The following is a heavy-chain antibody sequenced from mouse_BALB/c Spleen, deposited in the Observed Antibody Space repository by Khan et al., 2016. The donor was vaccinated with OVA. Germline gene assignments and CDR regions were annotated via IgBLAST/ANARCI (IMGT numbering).Heavy chain of an antibody. D-gene: IGHD1-2*01. CDR3: ARRNYFGYTFAY. J-gene: IGHJ3*01. Sequence: QVQLQQSGTELARPGASVNLSCKASGYTFTDFYINWVKQRSGQGLEWLGEISPGGGDTYYTEKFKGMATLTADKSSSTAFMQLSSLTSEASAVYFCARRNYFGYTFAYWGQGTLVTVSA. CDR2: ISPGGGDT. CDR1: GYTFTDFY. V-gene: IGHV1-77*01.